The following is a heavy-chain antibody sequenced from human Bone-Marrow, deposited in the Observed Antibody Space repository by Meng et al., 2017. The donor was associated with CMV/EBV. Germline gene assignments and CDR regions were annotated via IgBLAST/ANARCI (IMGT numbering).Heavy chain of an antibody. CDR2: INHSGST. Sequence: CSVYGWSFSGYYWSWIRQPPGKGLEWIGEINHSGSTNYNPSLKSRVTISVDTSKNQFSLKLSSVTAADTAVYYCARGDIVVVPAFDYWGQGTLVTVSS. V-gene: IGHV4-34*01. CDR1: GWSFSGYY. J-gene: IGHJ4*02. CDR3: ARGDIVVVPAFDY. D-gene: IGHD2-2*01.